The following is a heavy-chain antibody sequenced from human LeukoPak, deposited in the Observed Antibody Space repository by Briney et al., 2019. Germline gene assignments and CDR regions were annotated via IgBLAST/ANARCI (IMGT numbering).Heavy chain of an antibody. CDR2: MNPNSGST. Sequence: GASVKVSCKASGYTFTSYDINWVRQATGQGLEWMGWMNPNSGSTGYAQKFQGRVTMTRNTSISTAYMELSSLRSEDTAVYYCARDCSSTSCYTDNWGQGTLVTVSS. CDR1: GYTFTSYD. CDR3: ARDCSSTSCYTDN. D-gene: IGHD2-2*02. J-gene: IGHJ4*02. V-gene: IGHV1-8*01.